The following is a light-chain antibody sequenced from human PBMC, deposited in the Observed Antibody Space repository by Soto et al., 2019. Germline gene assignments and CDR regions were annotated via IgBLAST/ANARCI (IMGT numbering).Light chain of an antibody. CDR3: QHRSNWPLT. CDR2: GAS. Sequence: ERVMTQSPATLSVSPGERATLSCGASQSVSSNLAWYQQKPGQAPRLLIYGASTRATGIPDRFSGSGSGTDFTLTISSLEPEDFAVYYCQHRSNWPLTFGGGTKVDIK. V-gene: IGKV3-11*01. CDR1: QSVSSN. J-gene: IGKJ4*01.